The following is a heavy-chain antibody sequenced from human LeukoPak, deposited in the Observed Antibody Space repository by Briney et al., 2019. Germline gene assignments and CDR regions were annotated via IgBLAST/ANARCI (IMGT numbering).Heavy chain of an antibody. Sequence: PGGSLRLSCAASGFTFSSYAMSWVRQAPGKGLEWVSAISGSGGSTYYADSMKGRFTISRDNSKNTLYLQMNSLRAEDTAVYYCAKVGTEVKSGYSYGSPDDYWGQGTLVTVSS. D-gene: IGHD5-18*01. V-gene: IGHV3-23*01. CDR1: GFTFSSYA. CDR3: AKVGTEVKSGYSYGSPDDY. CDR2: ISGSGGST. J-gene: IGHJ4*02.